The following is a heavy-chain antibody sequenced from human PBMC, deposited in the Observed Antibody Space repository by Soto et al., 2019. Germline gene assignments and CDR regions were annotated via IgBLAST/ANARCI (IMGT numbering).Heavy chain of an antibody. CDR3: AREGNLGSWIQPLDS. D-gene: IGHD6-13*01. CDR1: GDSISSYS. V-gene: IGHV4-59*01. J-gene: IGHJ4*02. Sequence: HVQLQVSGPGLVKPSETLSLTGTVSGDSISSYSWSWIRQRPGQGLEWIGNIHYNGNTKYRPSLKSRVTMSVATSKNHFALKLMSVNPADTGVYFWAREGNLGSWIQPLDSWGQGTLVTVSS. CDR2: IHYNGNT.